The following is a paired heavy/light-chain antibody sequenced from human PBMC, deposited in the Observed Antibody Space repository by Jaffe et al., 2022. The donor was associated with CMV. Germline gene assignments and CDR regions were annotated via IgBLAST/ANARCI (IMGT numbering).Heavy chain of an antibody. CDR2: ISWNSVRM. V-gene: IGHV3-9*01. D-gene: IGHD1-26*01. CDR3: AKEIDTSGNYYFDY. Sequence: EVQLVESGGGLVQPGRSLRLSCAVSGFTFDDYTMHWVRQAPGKGLEWVSGISWNSVRMEYADSVRGRFTIYRDNAKNSLYLQMNSLRAEDTALYYCAKEIDTSGNYYFDYWGQGTLVTVSS. CDR1: GFTFDDYT. J-gene: IGHJ4*02.
Light chain of an antibody. V-gene: IGLV3-1*01. J-gene: IGLJ1*01. CDR2: QDD. CDR1: KLGDTY. CDR3: QTWDTSTSYV. Sequence: SYELTQPPSVSVSPGQTASITCSGDKLGDTYACWYQQKPGQSPVLVIYQDDRRPSGIPERFSGSNSGNTATLTISGTQAMDEADYYCQTWDTSTSYVFGTGTKVTVL.